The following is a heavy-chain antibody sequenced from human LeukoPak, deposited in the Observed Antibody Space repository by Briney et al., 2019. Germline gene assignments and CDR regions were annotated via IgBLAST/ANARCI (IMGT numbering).Heavy chain of an antibody. Sequence: SETLSLTCTVSGGSISSGGYYWSWIRQHPGKGLEWIGYIYYSGSTYYNPSLKSRVTISVDTSKNQFSLKLSSVTAADTAVYYCARGSVTTRYENWFDPWGQGTLVTVSS. V-gene: IGHV4-31*03. CDR3: ARGSVTTRYENWFDP. CDR1: GGSISSGGYY. J-gene: IGHJ5*02. D-gene: IGHD4-11*01. CDR2: IYYSGST.